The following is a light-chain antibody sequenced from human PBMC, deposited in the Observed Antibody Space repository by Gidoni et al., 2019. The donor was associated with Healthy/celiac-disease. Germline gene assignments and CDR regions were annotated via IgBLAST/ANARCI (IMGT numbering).Light chain of an antibody. Sequence: AIQMTQSPSSLSASVGDRVTITCRASQGIRNDVGWYQQKPGQAPKLLIYAASSLQSWVPSRFSGSGSGTDFTLTISSLQPEDFSTYYCLQDYNYPWTFGQGTKVEIK. J-gene: IGKJ1*01. V-gene: IGKV1-6*01. CDR3: LQDYNYPWT. CDR2: AAS. CDR1: QGIRND.